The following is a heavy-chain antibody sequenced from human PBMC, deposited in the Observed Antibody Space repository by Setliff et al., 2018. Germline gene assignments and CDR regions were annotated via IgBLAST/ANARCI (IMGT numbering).Heavy chain of an antibody. J-gene: IGHJ4*02. D-gene: IGHD6-25*01. Sequence: ASVKVSCKTSGYSFTTPYMHWVRQVPGQGLEWMGIINPGGLSSSSTQKFEGRVTMTRDTSTSTVYMELNSLTSDDTAVYYCARAGLAAAGRKGVFDHWGQGTLVTVS. CDR3: ARAGLAAAGRKGVFDH. CDR1: GYSFTTPY. CDR2: INPGGLSS. V-gene: IGHV1-46*01.